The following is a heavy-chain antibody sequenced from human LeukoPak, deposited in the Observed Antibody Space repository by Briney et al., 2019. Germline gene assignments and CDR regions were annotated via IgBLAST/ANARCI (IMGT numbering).Heavy chain of an antibody. Sequence: SVKVSCKASGGTFSSYAISWVRQAPGQGLEWMGGIIPIFGTANYAQKFQGRVTITTDESTSTAYMELSSLRSEDTAVYYCARGRRDYDFWSGGYLDYWGQGTLVTVSS. CDR2: IIPIFGTA. D-gene: IGHD3-3*01. J-gene: IGHJ4*02. V-gene: IGHV1-69*05. CDR3: ARGRRDYDFWSGGYLDY. CDR1: GGTFSSYA.